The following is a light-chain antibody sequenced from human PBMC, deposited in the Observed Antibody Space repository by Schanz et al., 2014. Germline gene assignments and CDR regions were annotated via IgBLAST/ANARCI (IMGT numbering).Light chain of an antibody. Sequence: DIQMTQSPSTLSASVGDRVTITCRASQSISTWLAWYQQKPGKAPKVLIYDASNLESGVPSRFSGSGSGTEFTLTISSLQPDDFATYYCQQYDNLLLTFGGGTKVEIK. CDR2: DAS. CDR3: QQYDNLLLT. J-gene: IGKJ4*01. CDR1: QSISTW. V-gene: IGKV1-5*01.